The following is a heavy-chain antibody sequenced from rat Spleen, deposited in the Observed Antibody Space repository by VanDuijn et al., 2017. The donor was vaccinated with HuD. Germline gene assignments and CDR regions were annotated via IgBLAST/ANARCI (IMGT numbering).Heavy chain of an antibody. J-gene: IGHJ4*01. CDR3: TSLSMDA. CDR1: GFSLNKYY. Sequence: EVQLVESGGGLVQPGRSLKLSCAASGFSLNKYYMAWVRQTPEKGLEWVATIGSSISRTYYPDSVKGRFTISRDNAKTTLYLQMNSLRSEDTATYYCTSLSMDAWGQGTSVTVSS. V-gene: IGHV5-27*01. CDR2: IGSSISRT.